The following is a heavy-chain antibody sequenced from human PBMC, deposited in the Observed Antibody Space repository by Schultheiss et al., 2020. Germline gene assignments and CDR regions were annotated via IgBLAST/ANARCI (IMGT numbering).Heavy chain of an antibody. CDR1: GGSISSGGYY. V-gene: IGHV4-31*03. CDR3: ARRPGDYVLFDY. J-gene: IGHJ4*02. Sequence: SETLSLTCTVSGGSISSGGYYWSWIRQHPGKGLEWIGYIYYSGSTYYNPSLKSRVTISVDTSKNQFSLKLSSVTAADTAVYYCARRPGDYVLFDYWGQGTLVTVSS. CDR2: IYYSGST. D-gene: IGHD4-17*01.